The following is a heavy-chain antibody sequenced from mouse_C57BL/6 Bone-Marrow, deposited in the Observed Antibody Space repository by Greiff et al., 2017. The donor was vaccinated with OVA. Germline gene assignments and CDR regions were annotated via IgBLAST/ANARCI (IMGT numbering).Heavy chain of an antibody. V-gene: IGHV1-39*01. CDR2: INPNYGTT. CDR1: GFSFTDYN. D-gene: IGHD1-1*02. J-gene: IGHJ2*01. Sequence: VQLQQSGPELVKPGASVKISCKASGFSFTDYNMNWVKQSNGKSLEWIGVINPNYGTTSYNQNFKGKATLTVDQSSSTDYMQLNSLTSEDAAVNYCAGATVVDTFDYWGQGTTLTVSS. CDR3: AGATVVDTFDY.